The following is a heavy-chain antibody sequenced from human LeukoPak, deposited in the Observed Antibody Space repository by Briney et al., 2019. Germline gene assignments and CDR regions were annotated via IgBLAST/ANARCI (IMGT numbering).Heavy chain of an antibody. Sequence: PGGSLRLSCAASGFIFSNYAIHWVRQAPGKGLEWVAVISYDGSNKYYVDPVKGRFTISRDNSKNTLYRRMDSLRAEDTALYYLARDGNFGHDAGYFDYWGRGPLVTVSS. CDR2: ISYDGSNK. J-gene: IGHJ4*02. CDR3: ARDGNFGHDAGYFDY. CDR1: GFIFSNYA. D-gene: IGHD1-1*01. V-gene: IGHV3-30*04.